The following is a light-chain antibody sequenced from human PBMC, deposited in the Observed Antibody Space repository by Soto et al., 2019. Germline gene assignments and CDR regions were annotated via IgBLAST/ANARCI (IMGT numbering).Light chain of an antibody. CDR2: GAS. CDR3: QQYDSSVT. V-gene: IGKV3-20*01. J-gene: IGKJ1*01. CDR1: QSVDSRF. Sequence: EIVLTQSPGSLSLSPGERATLSCRASQSVDSRFFAWYQQRPGQAPRLLIYGASRRATGIPDRFTGSGSGTDFTLTISGPEPEDFALYYCQQYDSSVTFGLGTKVEIK.